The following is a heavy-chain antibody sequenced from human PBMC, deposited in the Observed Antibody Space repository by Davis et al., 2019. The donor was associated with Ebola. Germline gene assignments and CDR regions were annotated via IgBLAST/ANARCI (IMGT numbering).Heavy chain of an antibody. D-gene: IGHD6-13*01. CDR2: ISYDGSNK. J-gene: IGHJ4*02. CDR1: GFTFSSYA. Sequence: GESLKISCAASGFTFSSYAMHWVRQAPGKGLEWVAVISYDGSNKYYADSVKSRFTISRDNSKNTLYLQMNSLRAEDTAVYYCARGFSSGQQLVPCDYWGQGTLVTVSS. V-gene: IGHV3-30-3*01. CDR3: ARGFSSGQQLVPCDY.